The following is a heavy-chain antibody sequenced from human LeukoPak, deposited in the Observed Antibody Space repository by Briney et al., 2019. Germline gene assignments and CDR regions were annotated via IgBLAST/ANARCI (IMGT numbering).Heavy chain of an antibody. J-gene: IGHJ3*02. CDR1: GLTFSSYG. Sequence: GGSLTLSCAVSGLTFSSYGMNWVRQAPGKGLEWVSSISGTSTYIYYADSVKGRFTISRDNAKISLFLRIISLRVEDTAVYYCARDDSGGYYGKDAFDIWGQGTMVTVSS. D-gene: IGHD1-26*01. V-gene: IGHV3-21*01. CDR2: ISGTSTYI. CDR3: ARDDSGGYYGKDAFDI.